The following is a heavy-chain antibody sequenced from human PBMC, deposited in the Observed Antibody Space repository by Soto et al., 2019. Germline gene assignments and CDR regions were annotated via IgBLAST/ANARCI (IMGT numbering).Heavy chain of an antibody. CDR1: GLTFDAYW. CDR2: IKHDASDE. D-gene: IGHD3-10*01. CDR3: VRDVYGWGSFGT. V-gene: IGHV3-7*01. J-gene: IGHJ5*02. Sequence: EVQLVESGGGLVQPGESLRLSCEAPGLTFDAYWMNWVRQAPGKGLEWVANIKHDASDEYYVDSVKGRFTISRDNGKSSLYLEMRDLRAEDTAVYYCVRDVYGWGSFGTWGQGTLVTVSS.